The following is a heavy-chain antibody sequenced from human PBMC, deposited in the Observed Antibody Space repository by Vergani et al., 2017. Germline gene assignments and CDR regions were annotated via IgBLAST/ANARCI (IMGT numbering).Heavy chain of an antibody. V-gene: IGHV1-18*01. J-gene: IGHJ3*02. CDR2: ISAYNGNT. CDR3: ARDDFDWSPDAFDI. D-gene: IGHD3-9*01. Sequence: QVQLVQSGAEVKKPGASVKVSCKASGYTFTSYGISWVRQAPGQGLEWMGWISAYNGNTNYAPKLQGRVTMTTDTSTSTAYMGLRSLRSDDPAVYYCARDDFDWSPDAFDIWGQGTMVTVSS. CDR1: GYTFTSYG.